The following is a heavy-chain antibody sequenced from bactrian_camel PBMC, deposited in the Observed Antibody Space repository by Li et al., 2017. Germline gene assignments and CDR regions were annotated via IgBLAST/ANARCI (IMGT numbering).Heavy chain of an antibody. V-gene: IGHV3S53*01. J-gene: IGHJ4*01. Sequence: HVQLVESGGGSVQPGGSLRLSCVVSGYTYSDTCMGWFRQVSGKEREGVAAIDSDGLISYADSVKGRFTISRDTAKNALYLQMDSLKPEDAGMYYCAAVLAPLVVSGGYCYDDVRYWGQGTQVTVS. D-gene: IGHD2*01. CDR1: GYTYSDTC. CDR3: AAVLAPLVVSGGYCYDDVRY. CDR2: IDSDGLI.